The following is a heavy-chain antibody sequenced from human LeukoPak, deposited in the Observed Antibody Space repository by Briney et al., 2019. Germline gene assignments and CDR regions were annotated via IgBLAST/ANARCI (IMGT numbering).Heavy chain of an antibody. CDR1: GFTFSFFG. CDR2: IRYDGSNK. D-gene: IGHD5-24*01. V-gene: IGHV3-30*02. Sequence: GGSLRLSCAVSGFTFSFFGMHWVRQAPGKGLEWVAFIRYDGSNKYYADSVKGRFTISRDNSKNTLYLQMNSLRAEDTAVYYCVRGDGYTGREYYFDYWGQGTLVTVSS. CDR3: VRGDGYTGREYYFDY. J-gene: IGHJ4*02.